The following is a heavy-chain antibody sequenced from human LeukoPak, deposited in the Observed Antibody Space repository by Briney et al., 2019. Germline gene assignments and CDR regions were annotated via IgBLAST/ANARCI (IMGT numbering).Heavy chain of an antibody. V-gene: IGHV3-33*01. CDR3: ARGLMDGYGTDV. D-gene: IGHD3/OR15-3a*01. CDR2: IWYDGSNK. CDR1: GFTFSSYG. J-gene: IGHJ6*02. Sequence: PGGSLRLSCAASGFTFSSYGMHWVRQAPGKGLEWVAVIWYDGSNKYYADSVRGRFTISRDNAKNTVYLHMTSLTAEDTAVYFCARGLMDGYGTDVWGQGTTVTVSS.